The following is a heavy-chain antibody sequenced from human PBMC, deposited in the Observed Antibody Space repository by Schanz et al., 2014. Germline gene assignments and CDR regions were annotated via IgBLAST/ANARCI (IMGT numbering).Heavy chain of an antibody. CDR1: GFTFGTFW. D-gene: IGHD3-22*01. Sequence: EVQLVESGGGLLQPGGSLRLSCAASGFTFGTFWMSWVRQAPGKGLEWVANINQDGSDKSYVDSVKGRFTISRDNAKNSLYLQMNSLRDEDTAVYYCASEASDYYDSSGYYYLYWGQGTLVTVSS. CDR3: ASEASDYYDSSGYYYLY. J-gene: IGHJ4*02. V-gene: IGHV3-7*01. CDR2: INQDGSDK.